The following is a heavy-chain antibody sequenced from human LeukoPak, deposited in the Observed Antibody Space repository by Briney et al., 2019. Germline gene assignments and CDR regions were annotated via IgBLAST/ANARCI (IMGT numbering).Heavy chain of an antibody. J-gene: IGHJ6*02. D-gene: IGHD2-15*01. CDR1: GYTLTELS. CDR2: FDPEDGET. Sequence: ASVTVSCTVSGYTLTELSMHWVRQAPGKGLEWMGGFDPEDGETIYAQKFQGRVTMTEDTSTDTAYMELSSLRSGDTAVYYCATGCSGGSCYSYFYGMDVWGQGTTVTVSS. V-gene: IGHV1-24*01. CDR3: ATGCSGGSCYSYFYGMDV.